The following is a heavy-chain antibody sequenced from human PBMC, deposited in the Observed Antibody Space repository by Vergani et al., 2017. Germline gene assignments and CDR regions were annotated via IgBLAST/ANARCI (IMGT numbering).Heavy chain of an antibody. CDR1: GFTFSSYS. D-gene: IGHD2-15*01. CDR2: ISSSSSYL. J-gene: IGHJ6*02. V-gene: IGHV3-21*01. CDR3: ARGGEYCSGGSCYSTMDV. Sequence: EVQLVESGGGLVKPGGSLRLSCAASGFTFSSYSMNWVRQAPGKGLEWVSSISSSSSYLYYADSVKGRFTISRDNAKNSLYLQMDSLRAEDTAVYYCARGGEYCSGGSCYSTMDVWGQGTTVTVSS.